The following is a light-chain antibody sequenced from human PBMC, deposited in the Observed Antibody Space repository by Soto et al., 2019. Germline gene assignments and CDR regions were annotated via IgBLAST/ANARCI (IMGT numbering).Light chain of an antibody. J-gene: IGKJ3*01. CDR3: QQSGNSLGFT. CDR1: QSVSSSN. Sequence: EVVLTQSPGTLSLSPGERATLSCRASQSVSSSNLAWYQQKPGQAPRLLVHGASSRATGIPDRFSGSGSGTDFTLTISRLEPEDFAVYYCQQSGNSLGFTFGPGTKVDIK. CDR2: GAS. V-gene: IGKV3-20*01.